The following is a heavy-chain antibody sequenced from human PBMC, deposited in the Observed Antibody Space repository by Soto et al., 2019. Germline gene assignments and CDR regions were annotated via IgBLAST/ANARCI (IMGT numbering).Heavy chain of an antibody. Sequence: QVQLVHSGAEVKKPGASVKVSCKASGYTFTSCGISWVRQAPGQGLEWMGWISAYNGNTNYAQKLQGRVTMTTDTSTSTAYMELRSLRSDDTAVYYCARVRKTQYSGSYYAYWGQGTLVTVSS. V-gene: IGHV1-18*01. D-gene: IGHD1-26*01. CDR2: ISAYNGNT. CDR3: ARVRKTQYSGSYYAY. CDR1: GYTFTSCG. J-gene: IGHJ4*02.